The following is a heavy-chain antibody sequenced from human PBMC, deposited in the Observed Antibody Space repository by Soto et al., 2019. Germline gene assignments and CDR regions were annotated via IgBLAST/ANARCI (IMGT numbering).Heavy chain of an antibody. V-gene: IGHV3-48*02. Sequence: EVQLVESGGGLVQPGGSLRLSCAASGFTFSSYSMNWVRQAPGKGLQWVSYISSSSSTIYYADSVKGRFTISTDNAKNSLYLQMNSLRDEDTAVYYCARVFYSVAGTGGLDYWGQGTLVSVSS. J-gene: IGHJ4*02. D-gene: IGHD6-19*01. CDR3: ARVFYSVAGTGGLDY. CDR1: GFTFSSYS. CDR2: ISSSSSTI.